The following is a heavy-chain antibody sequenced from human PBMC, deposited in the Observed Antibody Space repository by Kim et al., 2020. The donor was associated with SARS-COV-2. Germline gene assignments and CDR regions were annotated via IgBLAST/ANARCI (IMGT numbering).Heavy chain of an antibody. Sequence: YNPPLKSRVTISVDTSKNQFSLKLSSVTAADTAVYYCAREMRGKVATIDYWGQGTLVTVSS. J-gene: IGHJ4*02. CDR3: AREMRGKVATIDY. V-gene: IGHV4-31*02. D-gene: IGHD5-12*01.